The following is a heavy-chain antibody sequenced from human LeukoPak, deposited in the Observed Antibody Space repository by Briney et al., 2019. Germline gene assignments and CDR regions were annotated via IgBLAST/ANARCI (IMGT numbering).Heavy chain of an antibody. D-gene: IGHD1-14*01. V-gene: IGHV4-31*03. J-gene: IGHJ4*02. Sequence: SETLSLTCTVSGGSISSGGYYWSWIRQHPGKGLEWIGYIYYSGSTYYHPSLESRITMSVDTSKNQFSLKLTSVTAADTAVYYCARVAGGNFGFWGQGTLVTVSS. CDR3: ARVAGGNFGF. CDR1: GGSISSGGYY. CDR2: IYYSGST.